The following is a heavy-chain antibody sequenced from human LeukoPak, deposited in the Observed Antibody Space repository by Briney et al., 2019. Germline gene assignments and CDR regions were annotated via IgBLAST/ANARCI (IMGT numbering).Heavy chain of an antibody. CDR1: GFTFSSYV. J-gene: IGHJ4*02. D-gene: IGHD1/OR15-1a*01. Sequence: PGGSLRLSCAASGFTFSSYVMSWVRQAPGKGLEWVSTITRGSNTYYADSVKGRFTISRDNSKNTLWLQMNGLRAEDTAVYYCAKGNWNKLEVFDYWGQGTLVTVSS. CDR3: AKGNWNKLEVFDY. CDR2: ITRGSNT. V-gene: IGHV3-23*01.